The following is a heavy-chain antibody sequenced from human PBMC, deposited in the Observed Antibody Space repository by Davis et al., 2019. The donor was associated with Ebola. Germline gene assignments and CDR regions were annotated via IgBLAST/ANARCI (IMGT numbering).Heavy chain of an antibody. J-gene: IGHJ4*02. CDR1: GFTFSSYN. V-gene: IGHV3-21*05. CDR3: SRRVVADDH. CDR2: ISSSGTFI. Sequence: PGGSLRLSCAASGFTFSSYNMNWVRQAPGKGLEWISYISSSGTFIYYADSVRGRFTISRDNARNSMYLQMNSLRVEDTAVYYCSRRVVADDHWGQGTLVTVSS. D-gene: IGHD2-15*01.